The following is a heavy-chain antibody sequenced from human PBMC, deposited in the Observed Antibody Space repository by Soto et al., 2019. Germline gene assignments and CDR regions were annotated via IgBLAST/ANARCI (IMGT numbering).Heavy chain of an antibody. CDR3: TKDPDYDSRGANWSDP. V-gene: IGHV3-30*18. J-gene: IGHJ5*02. D-gene: IGHD3-22*01. Sequence: QVQLVESGGGVAQPGRSLRLSCAASGFTFSSYGMHWVRQAPGKGLEWVAVISYDGSNKYYVDSVKGRFTISRDNSKSTLYLKMNGLRAEDTAVYYCTKDPDYDSRGANWSDPWGQGPLVTVSS. CDR1: GFTFSSYG. CDR2: ISYDGSNK.